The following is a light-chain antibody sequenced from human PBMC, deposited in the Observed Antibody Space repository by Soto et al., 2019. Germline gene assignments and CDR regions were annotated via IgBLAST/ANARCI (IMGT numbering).Light chain of an antibody. CDR2: KAS. V-gene: IGKV1-5*03. J-gene: IGKJ1*01. CDR3: QKYNSYKT. CDR1: QSISSW. Sequence: DIQMTQSPSTLSASVGDRVTITCRASQSISSWLAWYQQKPGKAPKLLIYKASSLESGVPSRFSGSGSGTEFTLTISSLQPDDFATYYCQKYNSYKTLGQGTKVDIK.